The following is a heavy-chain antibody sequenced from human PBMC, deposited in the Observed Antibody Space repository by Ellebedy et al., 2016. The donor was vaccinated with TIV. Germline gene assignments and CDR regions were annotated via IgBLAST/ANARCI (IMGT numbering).Heavy chain of an antibody. J-gene: IGHJ4*02. D-gene: IGHD2-2*01. CDR1: GYTFTSYG. V-gene: IGHV1-18*01. Sequence: AASVKVSCKASGYTFTSYGISWVRQAPGQGLEWMGWISAYNGNTNYAQKLQGRVTMTTDTSTSTAYMELRSLRSDDTAVYYCARDHVPTLKTHRNVDFDYWGQGTLVTVSS. CDR3: ARDHVPTLKTHRNVDFDY. CDR2: ISAYNGNT.